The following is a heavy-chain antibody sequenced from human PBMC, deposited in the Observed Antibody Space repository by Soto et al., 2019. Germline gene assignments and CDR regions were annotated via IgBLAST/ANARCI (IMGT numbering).Heavy chain of an antibody. CDR1: GFTFDDYT. V-gene: IGHV3-43*01. CDR3: AKDIIPGPDDFAFDI. CDR2: ISWDGGST. D-gene: IGHD3-16*01. Sequence: PGGSLRLSCAASGFTFDDYTMHWVRQAPGKGLEWVSLISWDGGSTYYADSVKGRFTISRDNSKNSLYLQMNSLRTEDTALYYCAKDIIPGPDDFAFDIWGQGTMVTVSS. J-gene: IGHJ3*02.